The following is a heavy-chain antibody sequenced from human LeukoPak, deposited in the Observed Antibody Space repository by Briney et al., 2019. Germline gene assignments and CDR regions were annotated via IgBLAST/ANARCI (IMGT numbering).Heavy chain of an antibody. CDR3: ARDGWFLVIGAFDI. J-gene: IGHJ3*02. V-gene: IGHV3-21*04. Sequence: GGSLRLPCAASGFTFSSYAMSWVRQAPGKGLEWVSLISSSSSYIYYADSVKGRFTISRDNAKNSLYLQMNSLRAEDTALYYCARDGWFLVIGAFDIWGQGTMVTVSS. CDR2: ISSSSSYI. CDR1: GFTFSSYA. D-gene: IGHD2-21*01.